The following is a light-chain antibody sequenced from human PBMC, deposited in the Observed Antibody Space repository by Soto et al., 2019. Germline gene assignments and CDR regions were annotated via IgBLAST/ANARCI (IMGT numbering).Light chain of an antibody. Sequence: QSVLTQPPSASGTPGQRVTISCSGTISNIGGNTVDWYQQFPGTAPKLLIYSTSHRPSGVPDRFSGSKSDTSASLAISGLQSEDEADYYCATWDDSLNGPVLGGGTKLTVL. V-gene: IGLV1-44*01. CDR2: STS. J-gene: IGLJ2*01. CDR1: ISNIGGNT. CDR3: ATWDDSLNGPV.